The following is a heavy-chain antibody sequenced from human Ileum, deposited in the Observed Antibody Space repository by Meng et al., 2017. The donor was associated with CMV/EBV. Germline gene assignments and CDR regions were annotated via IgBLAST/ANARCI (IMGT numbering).Heavy chain of an antibody. CDR3: ARGRGYDYVWGSYRSTFFDY. CDR1: GGSFSGYY. J-gene: IGHJ4*02. V-gene: IGHV4-34*01. CDR2: INHSGST. D-gene: IGHD3-16*02. Sequence: SETLSLTCAVYGGSFSGYYWSWIRQPPGKGLEWIGEINHSGSTNYNPSLKSRVTISVDTSKNQFSLKLSSMTAADTAVYYCARGRGYDYVWGSYRSTFFDYWGQGTLVTVSS.